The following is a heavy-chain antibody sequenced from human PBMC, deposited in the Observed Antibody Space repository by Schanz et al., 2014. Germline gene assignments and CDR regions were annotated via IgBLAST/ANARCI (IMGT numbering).Heavy chain of an antibody. J-gene: IGHJ4*02. Sequence: QVQLQESGPGLVKPSQTLSLTCTVSGDSISNTPYYWTWIRQHPGKGLEWIGYIFFSGATHQNPSLKSRISISIDTAKYQFSLDLTSVTAADTAVYYCARGGVWGSYYGRFDYWGQGALVTVSS. CDR3: ARGGVWGSYYGRFDY. CDR1: GDSISNTPYY. CDR2: IFFSGAT. D-gene: IGHD1-26*01. V-gene: IGHV4-31*03.